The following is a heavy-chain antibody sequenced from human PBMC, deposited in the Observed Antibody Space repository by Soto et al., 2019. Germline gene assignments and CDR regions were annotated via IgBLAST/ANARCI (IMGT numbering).Heavy chain of an antibody. CDR3: AKNLNQVGATPLDY. J-gene: IGHJ4*02. CDR2: ISGSGGST. CDR1: GFTFSSYA. V-gene: IGHV3-23*01. Sequence: PGGSLRLSCAASGFTFSSYAMSWVRQAPGKGLEWVSAISGSGGSTYYADSVKGRFTISRDNSKNTLYLQMNSLRAEDTAVYYCAKNLNQVGATPLDYWGQGTLVTVSS. D-gene: IGHD1-26*01.